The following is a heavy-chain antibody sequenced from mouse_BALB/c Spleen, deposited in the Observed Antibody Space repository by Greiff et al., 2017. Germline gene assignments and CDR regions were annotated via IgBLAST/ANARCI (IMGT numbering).Heavy chain of an antibody. CDR2: INPNNGGT. D-gene: IGHD3-1*01. Sequence: EVKLQESGPELVKPGASVKIPCKASGFTFTDYNMDWVKQSHGKSLEWIGDINPNNGGTIYNQKFKGKATLTVDKSSSTAYMELRSLTSEDTAVYYCASRARAHSFAYWGQGTLVTVSA. V-gene: IGHV1-18*01. CDR1: GFTFTDYN. J-gene: IGHJ3*01. CDR3: ASRARAHSFAY.